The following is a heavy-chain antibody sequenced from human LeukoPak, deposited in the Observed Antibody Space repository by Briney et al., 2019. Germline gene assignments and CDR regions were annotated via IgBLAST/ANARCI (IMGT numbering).Heavy chain of an antibody. CDR1: GISLSNYG. Sequence: GGSLRLSCAVSGISLSNYGMSWVRQAPGKGLEWVSYINDESSDIHYAGSVRGRFTISRDDARQTLYLQLSSLRVEDTAVYYCARDTFQPGLIDSWGQGTLVTVSS. J-gene: IGHJ4*02. CDR3: ARDTFQPGLIDS. V-gene: IGHV3-21*05. D-gene: IGHD2-2*01. CDR2: INDESSDI.